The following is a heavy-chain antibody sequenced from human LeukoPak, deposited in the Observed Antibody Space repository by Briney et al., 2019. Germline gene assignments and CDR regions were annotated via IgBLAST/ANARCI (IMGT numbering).Heavy chain of an antibody. Sequence: SETLSLTCTVSGGSISSHYWSWIRQPPGKGLEWIGYIYYSGSTNYNPPLKSRVTISVDTSKNQFSLKLSSVTAADTAVYYCAREVLGQQLVFDYWGQGTLVTVYS. CDR2: IYYSGST. V-gene: IGHV4-59*11. CDR1: GGSISSHY. D-gene: IGHD6-13*01. CDR3: AREVLGQQLVFDY. J-gene: IGHJ4*02.